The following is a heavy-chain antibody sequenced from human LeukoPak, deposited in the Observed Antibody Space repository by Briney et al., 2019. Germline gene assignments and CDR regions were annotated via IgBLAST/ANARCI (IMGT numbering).Heavy chain of an antibody. CDR1: GFTFSDYY. J-gene: IGHJ4*02. V-gene: IGHV3-11*04. CDR3: AREDEGDYSFDY. D-gene: IGHD2-21*02. CDR2: ISSRGSPI. Sequence: GESLRLSCAASGFTFSDYYMSWNRQAPGKGLEWDSYISSRGSPIYYADTVKGRFTLSRDNAKKSLYLQMNSLRAEETAVYYCAREDEGDYSFDYWGEGTLVTVSS.